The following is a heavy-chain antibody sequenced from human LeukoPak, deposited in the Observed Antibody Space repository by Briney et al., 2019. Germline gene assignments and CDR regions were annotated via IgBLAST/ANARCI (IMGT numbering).Heavy chain of an antibody. D-gene: IGHD3-9*01. CDR3: ASPNTRRPSLYFFDI. CDR2: IYPGNLDT. CDR1: GDSFSSKW. J-gene: IGHJ3*02. Sequence: PGESLKISCKDSGDSFSSKWIGWVRQMPGKGLEWMGIIYPGNLDTRYSPSFQGHVTISVDKSINTAYLQWSSLKASDTARYYCASPNTRRPSLYFFDIWGQGTMVTVSS. V-gene: IGHV5-51*01.